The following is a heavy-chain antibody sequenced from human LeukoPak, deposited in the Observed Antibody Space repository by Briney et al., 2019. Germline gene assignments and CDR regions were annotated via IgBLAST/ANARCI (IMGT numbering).Heavy chain of an antibody. CDR3: ASRTTVTNALSFDY. CDR1: GYFVSSGYY. J-gene: IGHJ4*02. V-gene: IGHV4-38-2*01. CDR2: IYNTGST. D-gene: IGHD4-11*01. Sequence: SETLSLTCGVSGYFVSSGYYWGWIRQPPGKGLEWIGNIYNTGSTYYNPSLKSRVTISVDTSNNQFSLKLSSVTSADTAVYYCASRTTVTNALSFDYWGQGSLVTVSS.